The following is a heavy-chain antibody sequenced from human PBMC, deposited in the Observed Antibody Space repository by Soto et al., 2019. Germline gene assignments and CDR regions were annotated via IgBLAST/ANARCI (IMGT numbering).Heavy chain of an antibody. Sequence: SETLSLTCTVSGDSVSSTTYYWSWIRQSPGKRLEWIGYIKYSGNTNYNHSLKSQVNKSVETAKNQLSMKLNSVTAADMSVYYCTRAEYYKCSYFDPWGQGTLVTVSS. J-gene: IGHJ5*02. D-gene: IGHD1-26*01. CDR1: GDSVSSTTYY. CDR3: TRAEYYKCSYFDP. V-gene: IGHV4-61*01. CDR2: IKYSGNT.